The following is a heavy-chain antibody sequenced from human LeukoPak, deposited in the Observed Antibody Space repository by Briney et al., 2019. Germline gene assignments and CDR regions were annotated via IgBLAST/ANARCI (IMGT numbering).Heavy chain of an antibody. CDR2: IYYSGST. J-gene: IGHJ3*02. Sequence: SETLSLTCTVSGGSISSYYWSWIRQPPGKGLEWIGYIYYSGSTNYNPSLKSRVTISVDTSKNQFSLKLSSVTAADTAVYYCAGLSSSGYSSSWTRGDIWGQGTMVTVSS. V-gene: IGHV4-59*01. D-gene: IGHD6-13*01. CDR1: GGSISSYY. CDR3: AGLSSSGYSSSWTRGDI.